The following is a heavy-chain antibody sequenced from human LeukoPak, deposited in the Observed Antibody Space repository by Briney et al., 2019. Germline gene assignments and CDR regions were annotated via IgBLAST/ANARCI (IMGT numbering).Heavy chain of an antibody. CDR1: GFTFSNYG. CDR3: AKDTGRSFWSGYFFDY. Sequence: GGSLRLSCGASGFTFSNYGMLWVRQAPGKGLDWVAFIRYDGNNKLYADSVKGRFTISRDNAKNTLYLHMNSLRAEDTALYYCAKDTGRSFWSGYFFDYWGPGTLVTVSS. J-gene: IGHJ4*02. CDR2: IRYDGNNK. V-gene: IGHV3-30*02. D-gene: IGHD3-3*01.